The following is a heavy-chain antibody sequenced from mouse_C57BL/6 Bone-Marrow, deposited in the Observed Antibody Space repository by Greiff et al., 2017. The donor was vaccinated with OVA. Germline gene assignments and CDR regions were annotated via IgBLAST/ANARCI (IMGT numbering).Heavy chain of an antibody. CDR3: ARDGDSSGYEFAY. V-gene: IGHV7-1*01. CDR2: SRNKANDYTT. Sequence: EVQGVESGGGLVQSGRSLRLSCATSGFTFSDFYMEWVRQAPGKGLEWIAASRNKANDYTTEYSASVKGRSIVSRDTSQSILYLQMNALRAEDTAIYYCARDGDSSGYEFAYWGQGTLVTVSA. J-gene: IGHJ3*01. D-gene: IGHD3-2*02. CDR1: GFTFSDFY.